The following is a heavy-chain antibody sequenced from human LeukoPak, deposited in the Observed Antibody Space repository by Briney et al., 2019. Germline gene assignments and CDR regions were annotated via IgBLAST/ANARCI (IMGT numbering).Heavy chain of an antibody. J-gene: IGHJ5*02. V-gene: IGHV3-23*01. CDR1: GFTFSSYA. Sequence: QIGGPLSLSCAASGFTFSSYAISGVPQAPGKGLEWVSAISGSGGSTYYADSVKGRFTISRDNSKNTLYLQMNSLRAEDTAVYYCAKGVPEGKDWFDPWGQGTLVTVSS. CDR3: AKGVPEGKDWFDP. CDR2: ISGSGGST. D-gene: IGHD1-14*01.